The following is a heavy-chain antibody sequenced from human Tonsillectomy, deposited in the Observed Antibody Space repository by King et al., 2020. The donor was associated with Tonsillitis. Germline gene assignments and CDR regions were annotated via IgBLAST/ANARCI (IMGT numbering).Heavy chain of an antibody. D-gene: IGHD1-26*01. J-gene: IGHJ6*02. CDR1: GFTFSSYA. CDR3: AKEIVGSSSWYYDMDD. Sequence: VQLVESGGGLVQPGGSLRLSCAASGFTFSSYAMSWVRQAPGKGLEWVSAISGSGGSTYYADSVKGRFTISRDNSKNTLYLQMNSLRAEDTAVFYWAKEIVGSSSWYYDMDDWGQGTTVTVSS. V-gene: IGHV3-23*04. CDR2: ISGSGGST.